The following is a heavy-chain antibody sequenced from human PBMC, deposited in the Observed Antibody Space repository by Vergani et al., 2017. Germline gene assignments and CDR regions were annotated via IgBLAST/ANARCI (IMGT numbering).Heavy chain of an antibody. V-gene: IGHV1-46*03. CDR3: ARAGHLSYDYYGMDV. J-gene: IGHJ6*02. CDR1: GYTFTSYY. Sequence: QVQLVQSGAEVKKPGASVKFSCKASGYTFTSYYMHWVRQPPGQGIEWMVIINPSVGSTSYAQKFQGRVTMTRDTSTSTVYMELSSLGSEDTAVYYCARAGHLSYDYYGMDVWGQGTTVTVSS. CDR2: INPSVGST.